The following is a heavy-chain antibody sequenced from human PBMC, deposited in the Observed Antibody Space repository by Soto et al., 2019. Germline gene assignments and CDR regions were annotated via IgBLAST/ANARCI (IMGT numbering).Heavy chain of an antibody. CDR3: ARADDYGDYGYYYYGMDV. Sequence: SETLSLTCAVSGGSISSSNWWSCVRQPPGKGLEWIGEIYHSGSTNYNPSLKSRVTISVDKSKNQFSLKLSSVTAADTAVYYCARADDYGDYGYYYYGMDVWGQGTTVTVSS. D-gene: IGHD4-17*01. V-gene: IGHV4-4*02. CDR1: GGSISSSNW. J-gene: IGHJ6*02. CDR2: IYHSGST.